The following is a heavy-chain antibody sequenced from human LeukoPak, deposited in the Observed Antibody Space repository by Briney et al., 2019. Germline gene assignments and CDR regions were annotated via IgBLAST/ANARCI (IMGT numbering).Heavy chain of an antibody. J-gene: IGHJ5*02. CDR2: IYYSGST. CDR1: GGSISSSSYY. Sequence: SETLSLTCTVSGGSISSSSYYWGWIRQPPGKGLEWIGSIYYSGSTYYNPSLKSRVTISVDTSKNQFSLKLSSVTAADTAVYYCARHRIVGATGWFDPWGQGTLVTVSS. D-gene: IGHD1-26*01. V-gene: IGHV4-39*01. CDR3: ARHRIVGATGWFDP.